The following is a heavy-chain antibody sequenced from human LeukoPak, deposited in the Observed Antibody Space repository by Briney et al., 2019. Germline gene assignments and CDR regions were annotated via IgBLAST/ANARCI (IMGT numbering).Heavy chain of an antibody. CDR2: IIPIFGTA. CDR1: GGTFSSYV. CDR3: ARSGYGGSYYGGYYYMDV. V-gene: IGHV1-69*01. J-gene: IGHJ6*03. Sequence: SVKVSCKASGGTFSSYVISWVRQAPGQGLEWMGGIIPIFGTANYTQKFQGRVTITADESTSTAYMELSSLRSEDTAVYYCARSGYGGSYYGGYYYMDVWGKGTTVTVSS. D-gene: IGHD1-26*01.